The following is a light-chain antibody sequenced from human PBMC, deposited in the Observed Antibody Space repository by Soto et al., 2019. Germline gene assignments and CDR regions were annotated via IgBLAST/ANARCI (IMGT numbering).Light chain of an antibody. V-gene: IGKV4-1*01. CDR2: WAS. CDR3: QQYHSAPQS. CDR1: QSVLYSPNNKNY. J-gene: IGKJ1*01. Sequence: DIVVTQSPDSLAESLGERDTINCKSSQSVLYSPNNKNYLAWYQQKPGQPPKLLIYWASTRESGVPDRFSGSGSGTDFTLTISSLQAEDVAFYYCQQYHSAPQSFGQGTKVEIK.